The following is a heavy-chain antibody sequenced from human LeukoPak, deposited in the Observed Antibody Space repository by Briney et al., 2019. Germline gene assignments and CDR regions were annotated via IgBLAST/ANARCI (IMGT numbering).Heavy chain of an antibody. CDR2: ISHDGSNR. J-gene: IGHJ4*02. Sequence: GGSLRLSCAASGFDFSSDVMHWVRQAPGKGLEWVAVISHDGSNRYYAVSVKGRFTISRDNYVNTLDLQMNSLGGEDTAMYYCVRDISGEKSFDYWGQGTLVTVSS. D-gene: IGHD3-10*01. CDR3: VRDISGEKSFDY. V-gene: IGHV3-30*04. CDR1: GFDFSSDV.